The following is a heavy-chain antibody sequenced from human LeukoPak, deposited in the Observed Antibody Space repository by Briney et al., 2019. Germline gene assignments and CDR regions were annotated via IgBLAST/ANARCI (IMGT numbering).Heavy chain of an antibody. Sequence: SETLSLTCAVSGFSISNGYYWVWIRQPPGRGLERIGSLYHSDSAYYNTSLRSRVSMSVDTSKNQFSLTLSFVTAADTAVYYCARQHDSYYYYFIDVWGSGTTVTVSS. CDR2: LYHSDSA. V-gene: IGHV4-38-2*01. J-gene: IGHJ6*03. CDR3: ARQHDSYYYYFIDV. CDR1: GFSISNGYY.